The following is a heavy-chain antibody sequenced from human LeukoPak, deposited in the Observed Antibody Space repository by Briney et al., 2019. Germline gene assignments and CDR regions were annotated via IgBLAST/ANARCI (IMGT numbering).Heavy chain of an antibody. CDR2: ISGSGGST. Sequence: GGSLRLSCAASGFTFSSYAMSRVRQAPGKGLEWVSAISGSGGSTYYADSVKGRFTISRDNSKNTLYLQMNSLRAEDTAVYYCAEGVNIYDSSGYYSDWGQGTLVTVSS. D-gene: IGHD3-22*01. CDR3: AEGVNIYDSSGYYSD. CDR1: GFTFSSYA. V-gene: IGHV3-23*01. J-gene: IGHJ4*02.